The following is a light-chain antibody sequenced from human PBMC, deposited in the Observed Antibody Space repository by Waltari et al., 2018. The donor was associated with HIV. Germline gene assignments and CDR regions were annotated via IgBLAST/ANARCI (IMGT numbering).Light chain of an antibody. J-gene: IGLJ2*01. CDR3: CSYAGSSTLL. CDR2: DVS. CDR1: SSDVGGYNY. Sequence: QSALTQPASVSGSPGQSITISCTGASSDVGGYNYVSWYQQHPGKAPKLMFYDVSERPAGVSPRFSGSKSGNMASLTISGLQAEDEADYNCCSYAGSSTLLFGGGTKVTVL. V-gene: IGLV2-23*02.